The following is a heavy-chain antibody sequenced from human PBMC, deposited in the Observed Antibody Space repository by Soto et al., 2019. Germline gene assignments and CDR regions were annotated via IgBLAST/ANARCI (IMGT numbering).Heavy chain of an antibody. V-gene: IGHV4-34*01. CDR1: GGSFSGYY. CDR2: INHSGST. Sequence: QVQLQQWGAGLLKPSETLSLTCAVYGGSFSGYYWSWIRQPPGKGLEWIGEINHSGSTNYNPSLKSRVTISVDTSKNQFSLKLSSVTAADTAVYYCAGGPHDDYGDLHRPDWGQGTLVTVSS. J-gene: IGHJ4*02. D-gene: IGHD4-17*01. CDR3: AGGPHDDYGDLHRPD.